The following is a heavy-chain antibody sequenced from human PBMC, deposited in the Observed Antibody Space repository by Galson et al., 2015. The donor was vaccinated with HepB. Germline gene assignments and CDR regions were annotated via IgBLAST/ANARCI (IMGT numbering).Heavy chain of an antibody. D-gene: IGHD5-12*01. CDR2: ISAYNGNT. J-gene: IGHJ3*02. CDR1: GYTFTSYG. V-gene: IGHV1-18*04. Sequence: SVKVSCKASGYTFTSYGISWVRQAPGQGLEWMGWISAYNGNTNYAQKLQGRVTMTTDTSTSTAYMELRSLRSDDTALYYCATDAGGATALGGAFDIWGQGTMVTVSS. CDR3: ATDAGGATALGGAFDI.